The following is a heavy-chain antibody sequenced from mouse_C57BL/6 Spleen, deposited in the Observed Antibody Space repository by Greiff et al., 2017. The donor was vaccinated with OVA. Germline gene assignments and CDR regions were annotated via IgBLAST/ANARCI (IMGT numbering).Heavy chain of an antibody. CDR3: ALYDCDGGYAMDY. J-gene: IGHJ4*01. D-gene: IGHD2-4*01. Sequence: VQLQQSGAELVKPGASVKLSCTASGFNIKDYYMHWVKQRTEQGLEWIGRIDPEDGETKYAPKFPGKATITADTSPNTAYLQLSSLTSEDAAVYYGALYDCDGGYAMDYWGQGTSVTVSS. CDR2: IDPEDGET. V-gene: IGHV14-2*01. CDR1: GFNIKDYY.